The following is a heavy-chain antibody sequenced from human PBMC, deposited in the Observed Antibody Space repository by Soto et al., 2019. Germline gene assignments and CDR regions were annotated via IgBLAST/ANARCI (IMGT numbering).Heavy chain of an antibody. J-gene: IGHJ6*02. V-gene: IGHV1-2*04. CDR2: INPNSGGT. D-gene: IGHD6-6*01. Sequence: GASLKVSCNASGYTFTGYHMHLVRQAPGQGLEWMGWINPNSGGTNYAQKFQGWVTMTRDTSISTAYMELSRLRSGDTAVYYCARDMDSSSEDYYYGMDVWGQGTTVTVSS. CDR3: ARDMDSSSEDYYYGMDV. CDR1: GYTFTGYH.